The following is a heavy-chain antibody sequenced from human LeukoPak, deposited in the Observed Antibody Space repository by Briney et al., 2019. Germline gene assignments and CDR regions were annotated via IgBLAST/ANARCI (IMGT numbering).Heavy chain of an antibody. D-gene: IGHD2-21*02. CDR1: GGSISTSSYY. CDR2: LYYSGST. V-gene: IGHV4-39*07. J-gene: IGHJ5*02. Sequence: PSETLSLTCTVSGGSISTSSYYWGWIRQPPGKGLEWIGSLYYSGSTYYHPSLKSRVTISVDTSKNQFSLRLTSVTAADTAVYYCARPNDKSSDLNNWFDPWGQGTLATVSS. CDR3: ARPNDKSSDLNNWFDP.